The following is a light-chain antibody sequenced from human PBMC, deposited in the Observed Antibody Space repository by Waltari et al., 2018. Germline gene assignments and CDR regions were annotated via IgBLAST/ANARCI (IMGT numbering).Light chain of an antibody. V-gene: IGKV1-9*01. CDR2: AAS. J-gene: IGKJ2*01. Sequence: DIQLTQSPSFLSASVGDRVTITCRASQGISSYLAWYQQQPGEAPKLLISAASTLQSGVPSRFIGSGSGTEFTLTIRSLQPEDFATYYCQQLNSFPYTFGQGTKLDIK. CDR3: QQLNSFPYT. CDR1: QGISSY.